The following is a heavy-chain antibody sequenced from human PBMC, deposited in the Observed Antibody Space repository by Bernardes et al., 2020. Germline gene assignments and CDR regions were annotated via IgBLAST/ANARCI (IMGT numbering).Heavy chain of an antibody. V-gene: IGHV4-39*01. CDR2: IYYSGIT. D-gene: IGHD2-15*01. CDR3: ARHEARVHGYCSGGSCYSEETFFDY. Sequence: SESLSLTCTVSGGSISSISYYWGWLRQPPGKGLEWIGSIYYSGITYYNPSLKSRVTISVDTSKNQFSLKLSSVTAADTAVYYCARHEARVHGYCSGGSCYSEETFFDYWGQGTLVTVSS. CDR1: GGSISSISYY. J-gene: IGHJ4*02.